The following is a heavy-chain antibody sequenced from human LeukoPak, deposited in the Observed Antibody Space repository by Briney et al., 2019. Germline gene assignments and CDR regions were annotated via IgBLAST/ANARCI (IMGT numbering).Heavy chain of an antibody. V-gene: IGHV1-69*04. CDR3: ARERPREEMATLDNDY. D-gene: IGHD5-24*01. CDR2: IIPILGIA. J-gene: IGHJ4*02. CDR1: GGTFSSYT. Sequence: SVKVSCKASGGTFSSYTISWVRQAPGQGLEWMGRIIPILGIANYAQKFQGRVTITADKSTSTAYMELSSLRSEDTAVYYCARERPREEMATLDNDYWGQGTLVTVSS.